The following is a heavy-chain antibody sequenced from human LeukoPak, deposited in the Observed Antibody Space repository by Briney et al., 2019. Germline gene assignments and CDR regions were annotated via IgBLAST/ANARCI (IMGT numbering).Heavy chain of an antibody. CDR1: GFTFSSYT. CDR3: LTILEATIDAFDI. D-gene: IGHD1-26*01. Sequence: PGGSLRLSCAASGFTFSSYTMNWVRQPPGKGLEWISSINTLSNDIHYRDSVKGRFTVSRDNAKNTLYLQMNSLRAEDTAVYYCLTILEATIDAFDIWGQGTMVTVSS. CDR2: INTLSNDI. J-gene: IGHJ3*02. V-gene: IGHV3-21*01.